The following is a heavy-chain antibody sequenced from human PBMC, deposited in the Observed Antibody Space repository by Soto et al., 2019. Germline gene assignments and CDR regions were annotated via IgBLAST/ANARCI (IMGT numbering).Heavy chain of an antibody. Sequence: SETLSLTCTVSGGSISGHYWIWIRQSPGKGLEWIGYIFYTGSTNYNPSLKSRVTLSVDSSKNQFSLRLSSVTAADTAVYYCARVGSSGWSPDYWGQGTLVTVSS. V-gene: IGHV4-59*11. CDR2: IFYTGST. D-gene: IGHD6-19*01. CDR3: ARVGSSGWSPDY. J-gene: IGHJ4*02. CDR1: GGSISGHY.